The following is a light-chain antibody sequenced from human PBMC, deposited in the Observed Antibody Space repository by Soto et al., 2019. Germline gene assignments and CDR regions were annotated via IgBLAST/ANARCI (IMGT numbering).Light chain of an antibody. CDR3: QQRRGWPLT. V-gene: IGKV3-11*01. CDR1: QSISTY. J-gene: IGKJ4*01. Sequence: EIVLTQSPPTVSLSPGERATLSCRASQSISTYLAWYQQSPGQAPRLLIYDASNRATGIPARFSGSGSGTDFTLTISSLEPEDFAIYYCQQRRGWPLTFGGGTKVEIK. CDR2: DAS.